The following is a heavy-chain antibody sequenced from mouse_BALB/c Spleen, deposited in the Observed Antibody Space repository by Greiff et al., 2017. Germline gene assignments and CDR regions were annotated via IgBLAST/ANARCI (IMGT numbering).Heavy chain of an antibody. CDR1: GFSLTSYG. Sequence: VKVVESGPGLVAPSQSLSITCTVSGFSLTSYGVHWVRQPPGKGLEWLGVIWAGGSTNYNSALMSRLSISKDNSKSQVFLKMNSLQTDDTAMYYCARETTVPFAYWGQGTLVTVSA. J-gene: IGHJ3*01. CDR2: IWAGGST. D-gene: IGHD1-1*01. CDR3: ARETTVPFAY. V-gene: IGHV2-9*02.